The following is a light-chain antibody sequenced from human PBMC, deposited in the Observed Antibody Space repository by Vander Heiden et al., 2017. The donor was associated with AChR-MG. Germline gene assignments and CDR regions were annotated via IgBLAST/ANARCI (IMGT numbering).Light chain of an antibody. Sequence: IVLTQSPGTLSSSPGERATLSCRASQSVSSSYLAWYQQKPGQAPRLLIYGASSRATGIPDRFSGSGSGTDFTLTISRLEPEDFAVYYCQQDGSSYTFGQGTKLEIK. CDR2: GAS. V-gene: IGKV3-20*01. CDR3: QQDGSSYT. CDR1: QSVSSSY. J-gene: IGKJ2*01.